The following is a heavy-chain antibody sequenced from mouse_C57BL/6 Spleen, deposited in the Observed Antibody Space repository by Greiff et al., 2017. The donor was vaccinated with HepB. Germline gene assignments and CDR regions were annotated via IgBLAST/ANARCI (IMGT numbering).Heavy chain of an antibody. CDR2: ISSGGDYI. V-gene: IGHV5-9-1*02. Sequence: EVQRVESGEGLVKPGGSLKLSCAASGFTFSSYAMSWVRQTPEKRLEWVAYISSGGDYIYYADTVKGRFTISRDNARNTLYLQMSSLKSEDTAMYYCTRERSDYAMDYWGQGTSVTVSS. CDR3: TRERSDYAMDY. J-gene: IGHJ4*01. CDR1: GFTFSSYA.